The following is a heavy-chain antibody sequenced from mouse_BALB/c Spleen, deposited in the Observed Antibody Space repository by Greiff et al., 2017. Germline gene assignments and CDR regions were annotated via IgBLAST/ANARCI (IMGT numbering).Heavy chain of an antibody. CDR1: GFNIKDYY. V-gene: IGHV14-4*02. CDR2: IDPENGDT. D-gene: IGHD1-1*01. CDR3: SNYGSSYGFAY. Sequence: EVKLQQSGAELVRPGASVKLSCTASGFNIKDYYMHWVKQRPEQGLEWIGWIDPENGDTEYAPKFQGKATLTADTSSNTAYLQLSSLTSEDTAVYYCSNYGSSYGFAYWGQGTLVTVSA. J-gene: IGHJ3*01.